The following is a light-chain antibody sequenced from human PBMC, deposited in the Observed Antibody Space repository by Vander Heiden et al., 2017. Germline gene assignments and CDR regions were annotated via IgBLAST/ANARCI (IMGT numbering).Light chain of an antibody. J-gene: IGKJ4*01. CDR3: QQTDSTSNI. Sequence: DIQRTQSPSSLSASVGDRVILTCQASQSMSTYLSWYHQKPGKAPKLLIYAASNLQSGVPSRFGGSGSGTHFTLTISELQPQDFGSYYCQQTDSTSNIFGGGTKFEI. V-gene: IGKV1-39*01. CDR2: AAS. CDR1: QSMSTY.